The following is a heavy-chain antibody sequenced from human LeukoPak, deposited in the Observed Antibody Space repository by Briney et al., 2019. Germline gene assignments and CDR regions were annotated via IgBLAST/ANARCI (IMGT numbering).Heavy chain of an antibody. CDR3: AKDLFPLGYCSSTSCLNWFDP. D-gene: IGHD2-2*01. CDR2: ISYDGSNK. J-gene: IGHJ5*02. CDR1: GFTFSSYG. V-gene: IGHV3-30*18. Sequence: GSLRLSCAASGFTFSSYGMHWVRQAPGKGLEWVAVISYDGSNKYYADSVKGRFTISRDNSKNTLYLQMNSLRAEDTAVYYCAKDLFPLGYCSSTSCLNWFDPWGQGTLVTVSS.